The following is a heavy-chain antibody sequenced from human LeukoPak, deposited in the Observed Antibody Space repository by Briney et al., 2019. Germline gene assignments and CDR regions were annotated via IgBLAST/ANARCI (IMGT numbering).Heavy chain of an antibody. CDR3: ARGPTTVTRLNWFDP. V-gene: IGHV4-34*01. J-gene: IGHJ5*02. D-gene: IGHD4-17*01. CDR1: GGSFSGYY. Sequence: SETLSLTCAVYGGSFSGYYWGWIRQPPGKGLEWIGEINHSGSTNYNPSLKSRVTISVDTSKNQFSLKLSSVTAADTAVYYCARGPTTVTRLNWFDPWGQGTLVTVSS. CDR2: INHSGST.